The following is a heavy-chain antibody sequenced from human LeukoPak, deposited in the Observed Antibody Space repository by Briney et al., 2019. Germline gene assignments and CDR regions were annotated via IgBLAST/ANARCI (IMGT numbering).Heavy chain of an antibody. J-gene: IGHJ4*02. CDR3: AREIGYSSWGIRFDY. CDR2: INHSGST. CDR1: GGSISSSSYY. D-gene: IGHD6-6*01. V-gene: IGHV4-39*07. Sequence: SETLSLTCTISGGSISSSSYYWGWIRQPPGKGLEWIGEINHSGSTNYNPSLKSRVTISVDTSKNQFSLKLSSVTAADTAVYYCAREIGYSSWGIRFDYWGQGTLVTVSS.